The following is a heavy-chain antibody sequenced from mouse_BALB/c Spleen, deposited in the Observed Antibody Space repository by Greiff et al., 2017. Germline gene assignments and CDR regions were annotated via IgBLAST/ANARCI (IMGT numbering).Heavy chain of an antibody. D-gene: IGHD2-1*01. J-gene: IGHJ3*01. V-gene: IGHV5-17*02. Sequence: EVMLVESGGGLVQPGGSRKLSCAASGFTFSSFGMHWVRQAPEKGLEWVAYISSGSSTIYYADTVKGRFTISRDNPKNTLFLQMTSLRSEDTAMYYCARHYGNSWFAYWGQGTLVTVSA. CDR1: GFTFSSFG. CDR2: ISSGSSTI. CDR3: ARHYGNSWFAY.